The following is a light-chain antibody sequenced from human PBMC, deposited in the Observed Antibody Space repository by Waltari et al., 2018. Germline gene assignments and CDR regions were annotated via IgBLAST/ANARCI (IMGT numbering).Light chain of an antibody. CDR2: DVT. CDR1: RSDVAAYDF. V-gene: IGLV2-11*01. J-gene: IGLJ1*01. Sequence: QSALTHPRSVSGSPGQSVTISCTGPRSDVAAYDFVPWYQQRPGNAPKLLIYDVTARPSGVPDRFSGSKSDNKASLTISGLQADDEADYYCCSYAGRYTNYVFGSGTKVTVL. CDR3: CSYAGRYTNYV.